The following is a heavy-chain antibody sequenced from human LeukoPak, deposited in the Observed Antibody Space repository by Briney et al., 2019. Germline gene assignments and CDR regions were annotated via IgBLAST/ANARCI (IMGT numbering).Heavy chain of an antibody. CDR1: GGSISSHY. D-gene: IGHD3-3*01. J-gene: IGHJ6*03. Sequence: SETLSLTCTVSGGSISSHYWSWIRQPPGKGLEWIGYIYYSGSTNYNPSLKSRVTISVDTSKNQFSLKLSSVTAADTAVHYCASIDYDAYYMDVWGKGTTVTVSS. V-gene: IGHV4-59*11. CDR2: IYYSGST. CDR3: ASIDYDAYYMDV.